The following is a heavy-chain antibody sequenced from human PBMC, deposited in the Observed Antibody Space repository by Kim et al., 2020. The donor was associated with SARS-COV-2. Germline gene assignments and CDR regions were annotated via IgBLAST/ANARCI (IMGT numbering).Heavy chain of an antibody. D-gene: IGHD3-10*01. V-gene: IGHV3-43*01. CDR1: GFTFDDYT. CDR2: ISWDGGST. Sequence: GGSLRLSCAASGFTFDDYTMHWVRQAPGKGLEWVSLISWDGGSTYYADSVKGRFTISRDNSKNSLYLQMNSLRTEDTALYYCATSYGSGSYYSNDAFDIWGQGTMVTVSS. CDR3: ATSYGSGSYYSNDAFDI. J-gene: IGHJ3*02.